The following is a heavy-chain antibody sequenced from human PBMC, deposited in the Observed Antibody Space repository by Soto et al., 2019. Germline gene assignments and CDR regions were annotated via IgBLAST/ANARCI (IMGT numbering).Heavy chain of an antibody. Sequence: QVQLQESGPGLVKPSGTLSLTCAVSGASISTSNWWSWVRQPPGKGLEWIGEIYHRGSTNYNPSLKSRVTISVDKPRNQFSLKLTSVTAADTAVYYCARRWGEGRVDYWGQGTLVTVSS. CDR2: IYHRGST. CDR1: GASISTSNW. CDR3: ARRWGEGRVDY. V-gene: IGHV4-4*02. J-gene: IGHJ4*02. D-gene: IGHD3-10*01.